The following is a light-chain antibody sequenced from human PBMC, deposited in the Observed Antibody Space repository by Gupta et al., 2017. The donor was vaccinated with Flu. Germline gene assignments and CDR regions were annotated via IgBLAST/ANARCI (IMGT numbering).Light chain of an antibody. CDR1: SSNIGINH. J-gene: IGLJ2*01. V-gene: IGLV1-51*01. Sequence: QSVLTQPPSVSAAPGQKVTISCSGSSSNIGINHVSWYQLLPGTAPKLLIYDNDKRPSGIPDRFSGSKSGTSATLDITGLQTGDEADYYCGTWDNSLSVVVFGGGTKVAV. CDR2: DND. CDR3: GTWDNSLSVVV.